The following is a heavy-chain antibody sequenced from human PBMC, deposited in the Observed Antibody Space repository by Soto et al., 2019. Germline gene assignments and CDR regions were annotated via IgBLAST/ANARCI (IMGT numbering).Heavy chain of an antibody. CDR3: ARDLEAAGDHYYGMDV. CDR2: ISAYNGNT. V-gene: IGHV1-18*01. CDR1: GYTFTSYG. Sequence: GASVKVSCKASGYTFTSYGISWVRQAPGQGLEWMGWISAYNGNTNYAQKLQGRVTMTTDTSTSTAYMELRSLRSDDTAVYYCARDLEAAGDHYYGMDVWGQGTTVTVSS. J-gene: IGHJ6*02. D-gene: IGHD6-13*01.